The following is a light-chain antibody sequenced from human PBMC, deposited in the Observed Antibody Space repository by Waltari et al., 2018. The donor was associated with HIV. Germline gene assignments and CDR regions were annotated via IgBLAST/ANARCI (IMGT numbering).Light chain of an antibody. Sequence: SSVLPQTPSVSVAPGQTARIDRGGRHIGNSRVHGYQQKPGQAPVLVVYDGIDRPSGIPERFSGSRSGNTATLTISRVEVGDEDDYYCQVWDTNSDHRVFGGGTKLTVL. V-gene: IGLV3-21*02. CDR2: DGI. CDR3: QVWDTNSDHRV. CDR1: HIGNSR. J-gene: IGLJ2*01.